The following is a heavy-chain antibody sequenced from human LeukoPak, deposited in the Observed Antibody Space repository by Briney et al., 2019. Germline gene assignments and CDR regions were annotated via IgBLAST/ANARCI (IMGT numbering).Heavy chain of an antibody. CDR3: ARRVLMSSTGVPDTWLDP. D-gene: IGHD2-8*01. CDR1: GDSISNYY. J-gene: IGHJ5*02. V-gene: IGHV4-59*12. Sequence: PSVTPSLTCTVSGDSISNYYWNWIRQPPGKGLEWIGYISYSGSTNSNPSLKSRVTMSVDTSKNQFSLNLSSLTAADTAVYYCARRVLMSSTGVPDTWLDPWGQGTLVTVSS. CDR2: ISYSGST.